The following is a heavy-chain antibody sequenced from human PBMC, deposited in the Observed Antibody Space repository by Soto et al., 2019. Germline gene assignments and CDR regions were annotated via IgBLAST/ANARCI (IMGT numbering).Heavy chain of an antibody. CDR2: INHSGST. J-gene: IGHJ6*02. CDR3: ARYKRNYAYYYYGMDV. D-gene: IGHD1-7*01. CDR1: GGSFSGYY. Sequence: PSESLSLTCAVYGGSFSGYYWSWIRQPPGKGLEWIGEINHSGSTNYNPSLKSRVTISVDTSKNQFSLKLSSVTAADTAVYYCARYKRNYAYYYYGMDVWGQGTTVTVSS. V-gene: IGHV4-34*01.